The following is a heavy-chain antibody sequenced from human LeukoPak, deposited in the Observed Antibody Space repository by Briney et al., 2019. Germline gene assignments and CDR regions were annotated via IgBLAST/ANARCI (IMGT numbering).Heavy chain of an antibody. V-gene: IGHV3-74*01. Sequence: GGSLRLSCAASGFSFSSFWMHWVRHAPGKGLVWVSGIKSDGAGTSYVDSVKGRFTISRDNAKNTLDLQMNSLRAEDTAVYYCARGGYGAYMGWGQGMLVTVSS. CDR1: GFSFSSFW. CDR3: ARGGYGAYMG. J-gene: IGHJ4*02. D-gene: IGHD4-17*01. CDR2: IKSDGAGT.